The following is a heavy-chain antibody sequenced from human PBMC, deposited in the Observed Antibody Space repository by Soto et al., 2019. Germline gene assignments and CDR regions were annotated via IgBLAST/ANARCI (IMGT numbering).Heavy chain of an antibody. J-gene: IGHJ3*02. D-gene: IGHD2-2*01. V-gene: IGHV1-69*13. CDR2: IIPIFGTA. Sequence: SVKVSCKASGGTFGSYAISWVRQAPGQGLEWMGGIIPIFGTANYAQKFQGRVTITADESTSTAYMELSSLRSEDTAVYYCARTYCSSTSCFDAFDIWGQGTMVTVSS. CDR1: GGTFGSYA. CDR3: ARTYCSSTSCFDAFDI.